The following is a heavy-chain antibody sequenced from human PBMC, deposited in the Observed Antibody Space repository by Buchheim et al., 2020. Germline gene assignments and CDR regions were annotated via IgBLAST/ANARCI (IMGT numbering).Heavy chain of an antibody. J-gene: IGHJ4*02. V-gene: IGHV4-59*08. D-gene: IGHD4-17*01. CDR3: ARSDPDYGDYVFDY. Sequence: QVQLQESGPGLVKPSETLSLTCTVSGGAISSHYWSWIRQPPGKGLEWIGYIFYSGRSSLNPSLTSRVTMSIDTSQNQFSLNLSSVTAADTAVYYCARSDPDYGDYVFDYWGQGTL. CDR2: IFYSGRS. CDR1: GGAISSHY.